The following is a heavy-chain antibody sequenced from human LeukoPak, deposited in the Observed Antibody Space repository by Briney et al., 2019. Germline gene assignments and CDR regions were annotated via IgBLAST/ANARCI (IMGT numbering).Heavy chain of an antibody. CDR2: ISYNGNT. Sequence: SETLFLTCTVSGGSISSYYWSWIRQPPGKGLEWIGYISYNGNTNHNPSLKSRVTISIDTSKNQFSLKLSSATAADTAVYYCARDLDYGSGTKDAFDIWGQGTMVTVSS. CDR1: GGSISSYY. CDR3: ARDLDYGSGTKDAFDI. V-gene: IGHV4-59*01. D-gene: IGHD3-10*01. J-gene: IGHJ3*02.